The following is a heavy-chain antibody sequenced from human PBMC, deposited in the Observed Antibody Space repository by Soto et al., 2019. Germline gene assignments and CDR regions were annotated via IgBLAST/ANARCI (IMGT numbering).Heavy chain of an antibody. V-gene: IGHV4-34*01. CDR2: INHSGST. D-gene: IGHD5-18*01. CDR1: GGSFIGYY. J-gene: IGHJ4*02. Sequence: LETMGDTDTVYGGSFIGYYVSWSRQPPGKGLAWLGEINHSGSTNYNPSLKSRVTISVDTSKNQFSLKLSSVTAADTAVYYCETLLRVYSYARFDYWGQGTLVTVSS. CDR3: ETLLRVYSYARFDY.